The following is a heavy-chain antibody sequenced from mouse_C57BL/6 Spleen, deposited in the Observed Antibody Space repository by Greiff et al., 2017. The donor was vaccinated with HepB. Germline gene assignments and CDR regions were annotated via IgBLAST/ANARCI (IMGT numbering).Heavy chain of an antibody. Sequence: DVQLQESGPGLVKPSQSLSLTCTVTGYSITSGYGWNWIRQFPGNKLEWMGYISYSGSTNYNPSLKSRISITRDTSKNQFFLQLNSVSTEDTATYYCARTARIKYWGQGTTLTVSS. CDR1: GYSITSGYG. V-gene: IGHV3-2*02. D-gene: IGHD1-2*01. CDR3: ARTARIKY. J-gene: IGHJ2*01. CDR2: ISYSGST.